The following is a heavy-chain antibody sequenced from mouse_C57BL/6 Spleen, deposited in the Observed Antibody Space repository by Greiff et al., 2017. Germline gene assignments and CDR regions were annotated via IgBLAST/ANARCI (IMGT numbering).Heavy chain of an antibody. D-gene: IGHD1-1*01. Sequence: QVTLKVSGPGLLQPSQTLSLTCSFSGFSLRTAGMGVGWIRQPSGKGLEWLAHIWWDDDTYYYPALKRRLTISKDTSKNQVVLKIANVDTADTATYYVTRISRLITTDEPLDYWGQGTSLTVSS. CDR2: IWWDDDT. V-gene: IGHV8-8*01. CDR3: TRISRLITTDEPLDY. J-gene: IGHJ2*02. CDR1: GFSLRTAGMG.